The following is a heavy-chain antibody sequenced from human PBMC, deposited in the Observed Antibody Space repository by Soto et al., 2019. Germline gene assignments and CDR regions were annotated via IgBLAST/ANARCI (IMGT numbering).Heavy chain of an antibody. Sequence: EVQLLESGGGLVLPGGSLRLSCAASGFTFSSYAMNWVRQTPGKGLEWVSAISASGYSTYYADSVKGRFTISRDNSKTPLYLQMNDLRAEDTAIYYCEKRGDALAARPADYWGQGTLVTVSS. CDR2: ISASGYST. V-gene: IGHV3-23*01. CDR3: EKRGDALAARPADY. D-gene: IGHD6-6*01. CDR1: GFTFSSYA. J-gene: IGHJ4*02.